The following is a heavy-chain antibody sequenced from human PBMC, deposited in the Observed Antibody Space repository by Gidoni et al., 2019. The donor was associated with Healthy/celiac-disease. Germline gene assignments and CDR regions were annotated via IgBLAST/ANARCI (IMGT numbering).Heavy chain of an antibody. Sequence: EVQLVESGGGLVQPGRSLRLSCAASGFTFADYAMHWVRQAPGKGLEWVSGISWNSGSIGYADSVKGRFTISRDNAKDSLYLQMNSLRAEDTALYYCARDTYSSVLLGISPLDYWGQGTLVTVSS. D-gene: IGHD6-19*01. CDR3: ARDTYSSVLLGISPLDY. V-gene: IGHV3-9*01. CDR1: GFTFADYA. J-gene: IGHJ4*02. CDR2: ISWNSGSI.